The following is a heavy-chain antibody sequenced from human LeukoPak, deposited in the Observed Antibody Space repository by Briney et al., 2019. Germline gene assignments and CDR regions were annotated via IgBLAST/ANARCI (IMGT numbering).Heavy chain of an antibody. Sequence: PSETLSLTCAVYGGSFSGYYWSWIRQPPGKGLEWIGEINHSGSTNYNPSLKSRVTISVDRSKNQFSLKLSSVTAADTAVYYCAGPYYYYGMDVWGQGTTVTVSS. CDR2: INHSGST. CDR3: AGPYYYYGMDV. V-gene: IGHV4-34*01. J-gene: IGHJ6*02. CDR1: GGSFSGYY.